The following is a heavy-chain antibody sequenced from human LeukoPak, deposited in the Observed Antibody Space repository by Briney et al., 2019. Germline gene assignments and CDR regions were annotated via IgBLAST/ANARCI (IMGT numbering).Heavy chain of an antibody. CDR2: IRYDGGNK. Sequence: GGSLRLSCAASGVTFSSYTMHWVRQAPGKGLEWVAFIRYDGGNKYYADSVKGRFTISRDNSKDTLYLQMNSLSADDTAVYYFAKGSGGSYLDYWGQGTLVTVSS. CDR1: GVTFSSYT. CDR3: AKGSGGSYLDY. J-gene: IGHJ4*02. D-gene: IGHD3-16*01. V-gene: IGHV3-30*02.